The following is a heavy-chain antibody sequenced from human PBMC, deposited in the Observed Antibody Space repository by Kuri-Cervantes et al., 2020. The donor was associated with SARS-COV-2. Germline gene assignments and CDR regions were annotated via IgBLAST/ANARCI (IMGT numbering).Heavy chain of an antibody. CDR2: IKSKTDGGTT. J-gene: IGHJ4*02. CDR3: AKDYGDYSHYFDY. D-gene: IGHD4-17*01. V-gene: IGHV3-15*01. CDR1: GFTFSDHY. Sequence: GGSLRLSCAASGFTFSDHYMDWVRQAPGKGLEWVGRIKSKTDGGTTDYAAPVKGRFTISRDNSKNTLYLQMNSLRAEDTAVYYCAKDYGDYSHYFDYWGQGTPVTVSS.